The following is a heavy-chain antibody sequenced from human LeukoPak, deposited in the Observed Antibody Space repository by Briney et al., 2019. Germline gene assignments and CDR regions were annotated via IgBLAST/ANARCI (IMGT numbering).Heavy chain of an antibody. CDR1: GFDVSRNY. D-gene: IGHD4-23*01. V-gene: IGHV3-53*01. J-gene: IGHJ4*02. CDR2: IYSGGNT. Sequence: GGSLRLSCAASGFDVSRNYMNWVRQAPGKGLEWVPAIYSGGNTYYADSVKGRFTISRDNSKNTLYLQMNSLRAEDTAVYYCASAFYGGNPDAGYWGQGTLVTVSS. CDR3: ASAFYGGNPDAGY.